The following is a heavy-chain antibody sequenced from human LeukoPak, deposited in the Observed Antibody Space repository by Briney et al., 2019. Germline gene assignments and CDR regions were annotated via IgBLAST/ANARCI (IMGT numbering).Heavy chain of an antibody. J-gene: IGHJ6*02. CDR2: INLSGGST. CDR3: ARGDTAMVRYYYYGMDV. V-gene: IGHV1-46*01. D-gene: IGHD5-18*01. CDR1: GYTLTSYY. Sequence: ASVKVSCKASGYTLTSYYMHWVRQAPGQGLEWMGIINLSGGSTSYAQKFQGRVTMTRDTSTSTVYMELSSLRSEDTAVYYCARGDTAMVRYYYYGMDVWGQGTTVTVSS.